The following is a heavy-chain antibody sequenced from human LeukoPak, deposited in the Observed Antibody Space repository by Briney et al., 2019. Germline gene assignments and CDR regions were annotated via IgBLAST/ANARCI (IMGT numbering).Heavy chain of an antibody. D-gene: IGHD3-22*01. CDR2: INTNTGNP. CDR3: ARDESHYYDSSGYSYYFDY. V-gene: IGHV7-4-1*02. Sequence: GASVKVSCKASGYTFTSYAMNWVRQAPGQGLEWMGWINTNTGNPTYAQGFTGRFVFSLDTSVNTAYLQISSLKAEDTAVYYCARDESHYYDSSGYSYYFDYWGQGTLVTVSS. J-gene: IGHJ4*02. CDR1: GYTFTSYA.